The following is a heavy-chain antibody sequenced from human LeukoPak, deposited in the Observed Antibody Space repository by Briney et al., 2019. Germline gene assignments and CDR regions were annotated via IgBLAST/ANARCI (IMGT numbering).Heavy chain of an antibody. Sequence: SETLSLTCAVYGGSFSGYYWSWIRQPPGKGLEWIGEINHSGSTNYNPSLKSRVTISVDTSKNQFPLKPSSVTAADTAVYYCARGSSPRGFDYWGQGTLVTVSS. V-gene: IGHV4-34*01. J-gene: IGHJ4*02. CDR2: INHSGST. D-gene: IGHD3-10*01. CDR3: ARGSSPRGFDY. CDR1: GGSFSGYY.